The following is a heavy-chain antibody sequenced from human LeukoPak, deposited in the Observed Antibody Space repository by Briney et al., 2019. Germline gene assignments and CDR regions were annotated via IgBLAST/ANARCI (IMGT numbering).Heavy chain of an antibody. CDR1: GYTFTSYY. J-gene: IGHJ4*02. CDR2: INPSGGST. CDR3: ATAAPNCSSGYLDDFLFDY. D-gene: IGHD3-22*01. Sequence: GASVKVSCKASGYTFTSYYMHWVRQAPGQGLEWMGIINPSGGSTSYAQKFQGRVTMTRDTSTSTVYMELSSLRSEDTAVYYCATAAPNCSSGYLDDFLFDYWGQGTLVTVSS. V-gene: IGHV1-46*03.